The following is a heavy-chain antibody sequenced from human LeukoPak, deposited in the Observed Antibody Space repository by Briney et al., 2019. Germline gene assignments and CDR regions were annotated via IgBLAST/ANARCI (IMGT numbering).Heavy chain of an antibody. CDR2: IYYSGST. D-gene: IGHD3-22*01. J-gene: IGHJ3*02. V-gene: IGHV4-39*07. CDR3: AGILDDYRLYYYDRNAFDI. CDR1: GGSISSSSYY. Sequence: SETLSLTCTVSGGSISSSSYYWGWIRQPPGKGLEWIGSIYYSGSTYYNPSLKSRVTISVDTSKNQFSLKLSSVTAADTAVYYCAGILDDYRLYYYDRNAFDIWGQGTMVTVSS.